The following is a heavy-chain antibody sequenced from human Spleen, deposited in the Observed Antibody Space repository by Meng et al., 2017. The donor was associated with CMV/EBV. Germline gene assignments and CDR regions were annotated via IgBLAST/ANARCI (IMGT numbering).Heavy chain of an antibody. Sequence: LSTSGVSVGWNRQPTGKALEWHALSYWNDDKRYSPSLKSRLTITKDTSKNQVVLTMTNMDPVDTATYYGAHRTYMGGGVRVYYVDYWGQGTLVTVSS. V-gene: IGHV2-5*01. J-gene: IGHJ4*02. CDR2: SYWNDDK. D-gene: IGHD2-8*01. CDR3: AHRTYMGGGVRVYYVDY. CDR1: LSTSGVS.